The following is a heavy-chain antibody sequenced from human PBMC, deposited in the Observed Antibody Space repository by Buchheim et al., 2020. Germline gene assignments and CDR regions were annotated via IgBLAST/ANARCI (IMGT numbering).Heavy chain of an antibody. CDR1: GFTFSSYW. Sequence: EVQLVESGGGLVQPGGSLRLSCAASGFTFSSYWMSWVRQAPGKGLEWVANIKQDGSEKYYVDSVKGRFTISRDTAKNSLYLQMNSLRAEDTAVYYCAREKAVDFWSGYEPNWFDPWGQGTL. J-gene: IGHJ5*02. V-gene: IGHV3-7*01. CDR3: AREKAVDFWSGYEPNWFDP. CDR2: IKQDGSEK. D-gene: IGHD3-3*01.